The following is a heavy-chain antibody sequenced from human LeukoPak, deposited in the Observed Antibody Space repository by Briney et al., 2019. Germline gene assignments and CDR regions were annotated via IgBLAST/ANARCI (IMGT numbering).Heavy chain of an antibody. CDR1: GFTFSDYY. D-gene: IGHD1-1*01. V-gene: IGHV3-11*01. CDR2: ISSSGSTI. Sequence: TGGSLRLSCAASGFTFSDYYMSWIRQAPGKGLEWVSYISSSGSTIYYADSVKGRFTISRDNAKNSLYLQMNSLRAEDTAVYYCARATQGETGLDAFDIWGQGTMVTVSS. CDR3: ARATQGETGLDAFDI. J-gene: IGHJ3*02.